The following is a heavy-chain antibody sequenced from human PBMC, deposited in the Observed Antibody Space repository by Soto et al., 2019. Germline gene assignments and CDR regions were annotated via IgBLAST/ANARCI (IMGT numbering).Heavy chain of an antibody. V-gene: IGHV1-2*04. CDR3: ARDHSIAAAATDYRMDV. J-gene: IGHJ6*02. CDR2: INPNSGGT. D-gene: IGHD6-13*01. Sequence: ASVEVSCKASGYTFTGYYMHWVRQAPGQGLEWMGWINPNSGGTNYAQKFQGWVTMTRDTSISTAYMELSRLRSDDTAVYYCARDHSIAAAATDYRMDVWGQGTRVTVPS. CDR1: GYTFTGYY.